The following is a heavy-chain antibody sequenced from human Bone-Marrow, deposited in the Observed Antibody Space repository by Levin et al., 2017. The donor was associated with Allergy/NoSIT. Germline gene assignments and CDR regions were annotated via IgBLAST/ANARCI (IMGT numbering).Heavy chain of an antibody. Sequence: GGSLRLSCAASGFTFSNAWMNWVRQAPGKGLEWVGRIKSKTDGGTTDYAAPVKGRFTISRDDSKNTLYLQMNSLKTEDTAVYYCTLRSSIAAAGTMIWFDPWGQGTLVTVSS. J-gene: IGHJ5*02. CDR2: IKSKTDGGTT. CDR3: TLRSSIAAAGTMIWFDP. D-gene: IGHD6-13*01. V-gene: IGHV3-15*07. CDR1: GFTFSNAW.